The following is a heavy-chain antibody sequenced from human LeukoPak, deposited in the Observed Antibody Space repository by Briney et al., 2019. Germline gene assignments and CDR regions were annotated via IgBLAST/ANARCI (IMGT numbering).Heavy chain of an antibody. CDR2: INHSGST. CDR3: ASNTGTVFDY. J-gene: IGHJ4*02. D-gene: IGHD7-27*01. Sequence: PSETLSLTCTVSGVSISSSSYYWGWIRQPPGKGLEWIGEINHSGSTNYNPSLKSRVTISLEMSKQQFSLNLTSVPAADTAIYYCASNTGTVFDYWGQGALVTVSS. CDR1: GVSISSSSYY. V-gene: IGHV4-39*07.